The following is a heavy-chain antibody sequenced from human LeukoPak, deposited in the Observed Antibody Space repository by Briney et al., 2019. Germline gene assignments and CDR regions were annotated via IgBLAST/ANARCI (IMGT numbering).Heavy chain of an antibody. CDR1: GYTFTSYY. CDR3: ARLGAAAVDY. Sequence: GASVKVSCKASGYTFTSYYMHWVRQAPGQGLEWMGIINPSGGSTSYAQKFQGRVTMTRDRSISTAYIELSSLKFEDTDVYYCARLGAAAVDYWGQGTLVTVSS. J-gene: IGHJ4*02. CDR2: INPSGGST. V-gene: IGHV1-46*01. D-gene: IGHD6-13*01.